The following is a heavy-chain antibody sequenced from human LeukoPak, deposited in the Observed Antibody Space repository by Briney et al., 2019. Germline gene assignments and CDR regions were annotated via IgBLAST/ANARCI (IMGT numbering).Heavy chain of an antibody. D-gene: IGHD2-15*01. J-gene: IGHJ5*02. CDR2: FYASGTT. V-gene: IGHV4-4*07. Sequence: SETLSLTCTVSGVSISDYYWSWIRQPAGKGLEWIGRFYASGTTYYNPSLRSRVTLSIDTSKNQVSLKLSSVTAADTAIYYCARTHCVGGSCDKFDPWGPGTLVTVSS. CDR1: GVSISDYY. CDR3: ARTHCVGGSCDKFDP.